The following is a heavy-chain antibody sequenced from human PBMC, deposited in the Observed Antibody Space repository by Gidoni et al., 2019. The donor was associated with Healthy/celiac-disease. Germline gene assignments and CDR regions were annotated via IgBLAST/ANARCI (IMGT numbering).Heavy chain of an antibody. J-gene: IGHJ4*02. V-gene: IGHV4-34*01. Sequence: QVQLQQWGAGLLKPSETLSLNSAVSGGSFSGYYWSWIRQPPGKGLEWIGELNHSGSTNYNPSLKSRVTISGDTPKNQCALKLSSVTAADTAVYYCARRRWSGTSTIDYWGQGTLVTVSS. CDR2: LNHSGST. CDR3: ARRRWSGTSTIDY. D-gene: IGHD1-7*01. CDR1: GGSFSGYY.